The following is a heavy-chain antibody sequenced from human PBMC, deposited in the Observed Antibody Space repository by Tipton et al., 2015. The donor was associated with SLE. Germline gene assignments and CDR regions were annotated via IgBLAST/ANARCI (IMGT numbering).Heavy chain of an antibody. D-gene: IGHD3-10*01. CDR1: GGSISTYY. V-gene: IGHV4-59*01. Sequence: TLSLTCTVSGGSISTYYWSWIRQPPGKGLEWIGYIYYSGSTNYNPSLKSRVTISVDTSKKQFSLKLSSVTAADTAVYYCARLTMVRGVIPPYFDYWGQGTLVTVSS. CDR2: IYYSGST. CDR3: ARLTMVRGVIPPYFDY. J-gene: IGHJ4*02.